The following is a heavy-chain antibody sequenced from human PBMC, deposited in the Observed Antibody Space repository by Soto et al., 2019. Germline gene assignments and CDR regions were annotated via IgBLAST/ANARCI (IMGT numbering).Heavy chain of an antibody. Sequence: QLQLQESGPGLVKPSETLSLTCTVSGGSISSSSYYWGWIRQPPGKGLEWIGSIYYSGSTYYNPSLKSRVTISVDTSKNQFSLQLSSVTAADTAVYYCARYAVDIVVVPAAISYWGQGTLVTVSS. V-gene: IGHV4-39*01. CDR2: IYYSGST. D-gene: IGHD2-2*02. CDR1: GGSISSSSYY. J-gene: IGHJ4*02. CDR3: ARYAVDIVVVPAAISY.